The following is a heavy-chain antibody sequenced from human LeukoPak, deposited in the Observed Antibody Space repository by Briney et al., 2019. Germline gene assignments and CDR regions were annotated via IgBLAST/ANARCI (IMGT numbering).Heavy chain of an antibody. CDR3: STVLKWELRHDY. Sequence: GGSLRLSCAASGFTVSSNFMNWVRQAPGKGLEWVGRIRSKTDGGTADYAAPVKGRFTISRDDSESTLYLQMDSLKTEDTALYYCSTVLKWELRHDYWGQGTLVTVSS. J-gene: IGHJ4*02. CDR1: GFTVSSNF. D-gene: IGHD1-26*01. V-gene: IGHV3-15*01. CDR2: IRSKTDGGTA.